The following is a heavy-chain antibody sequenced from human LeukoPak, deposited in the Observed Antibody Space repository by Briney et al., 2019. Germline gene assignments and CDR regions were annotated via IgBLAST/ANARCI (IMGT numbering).Heavy chain of an antibody. J-gene: IGHJ4*02. Sequence: KPSQTLSLTCTVSGGSISSGDYYWSWIRQPAGKGLEWIGRIYTSGSTNYNPSLKSRVTISVDTSKNQFSLKLSSVTAADTAVYYCARVGMTTVTSFDYWGQGTLVTVSS. V-gene: IGHV4-61*02. CDR1: GGSISSGDYY. CDR3: ARVGMTTVTSFDY. CDR2: IYTSGST. D-gene: IGHD4-17*01.